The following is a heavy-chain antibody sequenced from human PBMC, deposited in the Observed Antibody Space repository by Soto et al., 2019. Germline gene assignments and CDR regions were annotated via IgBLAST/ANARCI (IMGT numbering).Heavy chain of an antibody. J-gene: IGHJ5*02. CDR3: ARSPSSWYWFDP. CDR1: GGSISSGGSY. D-gene: IGHD6-13*01. Sequence: TLSLTCTVSGGSISSGGSYWSWIRQYPGKGLEWIGYIHYSGSTYYNPSLKSRLSMSVDTSKNQFSLKLSSVTAADTAVYYCARSPSSWYWFDPWGQGTLVTVSS. V-gene: IGHV4-31*03. CDR2: IHYSGST.